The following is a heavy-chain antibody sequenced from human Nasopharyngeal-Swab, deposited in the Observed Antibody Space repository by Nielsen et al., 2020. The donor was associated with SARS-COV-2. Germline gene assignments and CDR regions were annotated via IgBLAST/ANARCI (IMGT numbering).Heavy chain of an antibody. V-gene: IGHV3-48*04. CDR2: IGVTSSTR. CDR1: GFIFSNYN. J-gene: IGHJ2*01. D-gene: IGHD6-13*01. Sequence: GESLKISCAASGFIFSNYNMNWVRQAPGKGLEWVSYIGVTSSTRYYADSLRGRFTISRDNATNSLYLQMNSLRAEDTAVYYCARGGSSWPHWYFDLWGRGTLVTVSS. CDR3: ARGGSSWPHWYFDL.